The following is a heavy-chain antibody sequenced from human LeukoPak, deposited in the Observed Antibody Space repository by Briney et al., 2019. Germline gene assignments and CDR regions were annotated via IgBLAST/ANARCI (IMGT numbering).Heavy chain of an antibody. Sequence: SETLSLTCTVSGGSITSYYWSWIRQPPGKGLEWIGYIYYSGSTNYNPSLKSRVTISVDTSKNQFPLKLSSVTAADTAVYYCATTSIAARHSDYWGQGTLVTVSS. CDR2: IYYSGST. V-gene: IGHV4-59*01. CDR3: ATTSIAARHSDY. CDR1: GGSITSYY. J-gene: IGHJ4*02. D-gene: IGHD6-6*01.